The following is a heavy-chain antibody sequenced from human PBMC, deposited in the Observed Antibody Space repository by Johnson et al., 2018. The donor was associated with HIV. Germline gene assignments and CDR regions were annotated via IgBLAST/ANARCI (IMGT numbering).Heavy chain of an antibody. CDR2: ILYRGSNK. Sequence: QVQLVESGGGLIQPGGSLRLSCAASGFTVSSNYMSWVRQAPGKGLEWVAVILYRGSNKYYADSVKGRFTISRDNSKNTLYLQMNTLRADDTAVYYCARDVKVCAFDIWGQGTMVTVSS. D-gene: IGHD3-16*01. J-gene: IGHJ3*02. V-gene: IGHV3-30*03. CDR3: ARDVKVCAFDI. CDR1: GFTVSSNY.